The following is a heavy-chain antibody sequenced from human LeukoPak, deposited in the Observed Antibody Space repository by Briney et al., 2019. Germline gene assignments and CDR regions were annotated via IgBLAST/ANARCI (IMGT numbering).Heavy chain of an antibody. V-gene: IGHV3-23*01. Sequence: PGGSLRLSCAASGFTFSSYAMSWVRQAPGKGLEWVSAISGSGGSTYYADSVKGRFTISRDNSKNTLYLQMNSLRAEDTAVYYCARDTSVVSRAPAAIFDPWGQGTLVTVSS. D-gene: IGHD2-2*01. J-gene: IGHJ5*02. CDR3: ARDTSVVSRAPAAIFDP. CDR1: GFTFSSYA. CDR2: ISGSGGST.